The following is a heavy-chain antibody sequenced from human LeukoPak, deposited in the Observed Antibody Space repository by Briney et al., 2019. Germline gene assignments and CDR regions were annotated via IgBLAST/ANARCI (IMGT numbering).Heavy chain of an antibody. Sequence: SETLSLTCIVSGYSISSGYYWGWIRPPPGKGLEWIGSIYHSGNIYFNPSLKSRVTISVDTSKNQFSLKLTSVTAADTAVYYCARRTTYLGWRPSESPSCFDFWGQGILVTVSA. V-gene: IGHV4-38-2*02. D-gene: IGHD2-21*02. CDR1: GYSISSGYY. CDR3: ARRTTYLGWRPSESPSCFDF. CDR2: IYHSGNI. J-gene: IGHJ4*02.